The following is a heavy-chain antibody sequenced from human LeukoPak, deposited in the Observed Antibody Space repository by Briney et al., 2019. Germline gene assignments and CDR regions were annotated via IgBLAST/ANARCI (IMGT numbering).Heavy chain of an antibody. J-gene: IGHJ5*02. CDR1: GGSFSGYY. CDR3: ARHPTYYDFWSGPLRGFDP. Sequence: SETLPLTCAVYGGSFSGYYWSWIRQPPGKGLEWIGEINHSGSTNYNPSLKSRVTISVDTSKNQFSLKLSSVTAADTAVYYCARHPTYYDFWSGPLRGFDPWGQGTLVTVSS. V-gene: IGHV4-34*01. D-gene: IGHD3-3*01. CDR2: INHSGST.